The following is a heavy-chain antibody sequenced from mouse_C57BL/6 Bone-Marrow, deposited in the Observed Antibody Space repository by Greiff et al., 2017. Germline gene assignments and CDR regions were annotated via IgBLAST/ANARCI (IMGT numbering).Heavy chain of an antibody. J-gene: IGHJ4*01. CDR1: GFTFSDYG. CDR2: ISNLAYSI. V-gene: IGHV5-15*01. CDR3: ARHYYYAMDY. Sequence: EVQRVESGGGLVQPGGSLKLSYAASGFTFSDYGMAWVRQAPRKGPEWVAFISNLAYSIYYADTVTGRFTISRENAKNTLYLEMSSLRSEDTAMYYCARHYYYAMDYWGQGTSVTASS.